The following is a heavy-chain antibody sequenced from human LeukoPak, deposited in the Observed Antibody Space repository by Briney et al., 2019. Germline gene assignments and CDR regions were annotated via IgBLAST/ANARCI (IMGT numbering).Heavy chain of an antibody. D-gene: IGHD3-10*01. V-gene: IGHV4-59*01. CDR2: IYYSGST. J-gene: IGHJ4*02. CDR3: ASWGQSNSYGSGSQY. CDR1: GGSFSSYY. Sequence: SETLSLTCTVSGGSFSSYYWNWMRQPPGKGLEWIGYIYYSGSTNYNPSLKSRVTISVDTSKNQFSLKLSSVTAADTAVYYCASWGQSNSYGSGSQYWGQGTLVTVSS.